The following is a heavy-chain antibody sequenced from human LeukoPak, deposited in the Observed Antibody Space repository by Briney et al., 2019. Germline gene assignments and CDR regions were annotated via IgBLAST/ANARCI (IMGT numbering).Heavy chain of an antibody. CDR3: ARAKYYDFWSGYSYYYYGMDV. D-gene: IGHD3-3*01. CDR2: INHSGST. Sequence: PSETPSLTCAVYGGSFSGYYWSWIRQPPGKGLEWIGEINHSGSTNYNPSLKSRVTISVDTSKNQLSLKLSSVTAANTAVYYCARAKYYDFWSGYSYYYYGMDVWGQGTTVTVSS. CDR1: GGSFSGYY. V-gene: IGHV4-34*01. J-gene: IGHJ6*02.